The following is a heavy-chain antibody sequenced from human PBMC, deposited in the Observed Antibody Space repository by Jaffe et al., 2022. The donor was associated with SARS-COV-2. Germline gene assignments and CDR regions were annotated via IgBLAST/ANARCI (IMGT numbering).Heavy chain of an antibody. J-gene: IGHJ4*02. V-gene: IGHV3-23*04. CDR2: ISGSSGNT. CDR3: ANDLVESSGWFDFDS. Sequence: EVQLVESGGGLVQPGGSLRLSCAVSGFTFSIYAMNWVRQAPGKGLEWVSTISGSSGNTYYADSVKGRFTISRDTSKNTLYLQMNSLRAEDTAVYFCANDLVESSGWFDFDSWGRGTLVTVSS. D-gene: IGHD6-19*01. CDR1: GFTFSIYA.